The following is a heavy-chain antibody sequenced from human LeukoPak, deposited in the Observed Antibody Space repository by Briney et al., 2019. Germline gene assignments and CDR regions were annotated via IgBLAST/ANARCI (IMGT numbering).Heavy chain of an antibody. CDR2: ISGSGGST. Sequence: PGGSLRLSCAASGFTFSSYAMSWVRQAPGKGLEWVSAISGSGGSTYYADSVKGRFTISRDNSKNTLYLQMNSLRAEDTAVYYGAKDLYGAGGSSSVYFYYYMDVWGKGTTVTVSS. CDR3: AKDLYGAGGSSSVYFYYYMDV. V-gene: IGHV3-23*01. CDR1: GFTFSSYA. J-gene: IGHJ6*03. D-gene: IGHD6-6*01.